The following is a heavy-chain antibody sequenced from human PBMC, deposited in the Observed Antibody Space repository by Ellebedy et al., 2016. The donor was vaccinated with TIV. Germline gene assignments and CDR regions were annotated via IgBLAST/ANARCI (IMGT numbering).Heavy chain of an antibody. CDR2: IYSGGST. J-gene: IGHJ6*02. D-gene: IGHD3-10*01. V-gene: IGHV3-53*01. CDR1: GFTVNSNY. Sequence: GESLKISCAASGFTVNSNYMSWVRQAPGKGLEWVSFIYSGGSTYYADSVKGRFTISRDNSKNTLYLQMTSLRVEDTALYYCVTDGLAKNYYYALDIWGQGTTVTV. CDR3: VTDGLAKNYYYALDI.